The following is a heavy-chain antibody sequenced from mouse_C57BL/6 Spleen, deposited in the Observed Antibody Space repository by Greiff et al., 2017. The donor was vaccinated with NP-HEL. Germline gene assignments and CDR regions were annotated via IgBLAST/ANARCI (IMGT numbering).Heavy chain of an antibody. CDR2: INPSSGYT. J-gene: IGHJ4*01. CDR1: GYTFTSYT. V-gene: IGHV1-4*01. D-gene: IGHD2-1*01. CDR3: ASLYGNDAMDY. Sequence: QVQLQQSGAELARPGASVKMSCKASGYTFTSYTMHWVKQRPGQGLEWIGYINPSSGYTKYNQKFKDKATLTADKSSSTAYMQLSSLTSEDSAVYYCASLYGNDAMDYWGQGTSGTVSS.